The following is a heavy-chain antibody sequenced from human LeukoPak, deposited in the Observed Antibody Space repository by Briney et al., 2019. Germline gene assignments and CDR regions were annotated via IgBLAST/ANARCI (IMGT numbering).Heavy chain of an antibody. CDR3: ARENWSNDY. CDR1: GFTFSSYW. Sequence: GGSLRLSCAASGFTFSSYWMSWVRQAPGKGLEWLANISQDGRTKYYADSVEGRFAISRDNAINSVFLQMNSVRAEDTAVYYCARENWSNDYWGQGTLVTVSS. J-gene: IGHJ4*02. V-gene: IGHV3-7*01. D-gene: IGHD1-1*01. CDR2: ISQDGRTK.